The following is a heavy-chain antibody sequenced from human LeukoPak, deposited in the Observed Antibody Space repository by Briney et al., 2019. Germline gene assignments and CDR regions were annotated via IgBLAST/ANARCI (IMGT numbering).Heavy chain of an antibody. CDR1: GYTFTGYY. D-gene: IGHD3-10*01. J-gene: IGHJ5*02. CDR2: INPNSGGT. V-gene: IGHV1-2*02. CDR3: ARDLLVRGVFAWFDP. Sequence: ASVKVSCKASGYTFTGYYMHWVRQPPGQGLEWMGWINPNSGGTNYAQKFQGRVTMTRDTSISTAYMELSRLRSDDTAVYYCARDLLVRGVFAWFDPWGQGTLVTVSS.